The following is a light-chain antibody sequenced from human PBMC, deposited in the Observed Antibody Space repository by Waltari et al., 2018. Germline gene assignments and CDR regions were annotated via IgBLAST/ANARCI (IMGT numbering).Light chain of an antibody. Sequence: ENVLPQSPSTLSLSPGERVPISCRASHSVSSRYLAWYQQKPGQAPRLLIYGAMNRATGIPDRFSGSGLATDFTFTISRLEPEDSAVYYCQQYGSTPWTFGQGTKVEIK. CDR2: GAM. CDR3: QQYGSTPWT. V-gene: IGKV3-20*01. CDR1: HSVSSRY. J-gene: IGKJ1*01.